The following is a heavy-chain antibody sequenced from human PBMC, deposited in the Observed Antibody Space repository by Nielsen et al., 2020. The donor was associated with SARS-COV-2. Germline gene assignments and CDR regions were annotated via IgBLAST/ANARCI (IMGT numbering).Heavy chain of an antibody. CDR2: IFGGGGT. V-gene: IGHV3-23*03. D-gene: IGHD6-13*01. Sequence: WIRQPPGKGLEWVSQIFGGGGTYYADSVKGRFTISRDNSRDALYLQMNSLRVEDTAVYYCAKDRAREGSRCVGDYWGQGILVTVSS. CDR3: AKDRAREGSRCVGDY. J-gene: IGHJ4*02.